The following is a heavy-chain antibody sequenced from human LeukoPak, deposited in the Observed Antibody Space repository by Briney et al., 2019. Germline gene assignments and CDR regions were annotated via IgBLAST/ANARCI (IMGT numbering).Heavy chain of an antibody. CDR1: GYTFTSYG. J-gene: IGHJ6*02. CDR2: ISAYNGNT. CDR3: ARAYGSGSPYYYYGMDV. Sequence: ASVKVSCKASGYTFTSYGISWVRQAPGQGLEWMGWISAYNGNTNYAQKLQGRVTMTTDTSTSTAYMELRSLRSDDTAVYYCARAYGSGSPYYYYGMDVWGQGTTVTVSS. V-gene: IGHV1-18*01. D-gene: IGHD3-10*01.